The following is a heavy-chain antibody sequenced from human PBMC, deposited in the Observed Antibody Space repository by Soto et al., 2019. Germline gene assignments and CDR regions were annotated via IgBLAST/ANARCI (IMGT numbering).Heavy chain of an antibody. J-gene: IGHJ4*02. V-gene: IGHV4-59*12. CDR1: GGSINNYY. CDR2: IYHSGST. CDR3: ARGQVVAAQH. Sequence: SETLSLTCTVSGGSINNYYWSWIRQPPGKGLEWIGYIYHSGSTYYNPSLKSRVTISVDRSKNQFSLKLSSVTAADTAVYYCARGQVVAAQHWGQGTLVTVSS. D-gene: IGHD2-15*01.